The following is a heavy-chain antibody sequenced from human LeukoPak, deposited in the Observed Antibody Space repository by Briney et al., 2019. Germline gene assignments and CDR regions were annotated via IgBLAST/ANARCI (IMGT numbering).Heavy chain of an antibody. V-gene: IGHV3-21*01. CDR2: ISSSSSYI. J-gene: IGHJ1*01. D-gene: IGHD1-26*01. Sequence: PGGSLRLSCAASGFTFSSYSMNWVRQAPGKGLEWVSSISSSSSYIYYADSVKGRFTISRDNAKNSLYLQMNSLRAEDTAVYYCARGPGGSIPPGYFQHWGQGTLVTVSS. CDR3: ARGPGGSIPPGYFQH. CDR1: GFTFSSYS.